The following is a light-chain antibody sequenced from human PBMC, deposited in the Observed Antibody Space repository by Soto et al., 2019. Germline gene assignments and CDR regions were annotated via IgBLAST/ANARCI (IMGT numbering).Light chain of an antibody. V-gene: IGKV3-20*01. CDR1: QSVSPY. Sequence: EIVLTQSPGTLSLSPGERATLSCRARQSVSPYLAWYQHKPGQAPRLLIYGASSRATGIPDRFSGSGSGTDFTLTISRLEPEDFAVDFCQQYGSSPPVTFGPGTKVDIK. CDR3: QQYGSSPPVT. J-gene: IGKJ3*01. CDR2: GAS.